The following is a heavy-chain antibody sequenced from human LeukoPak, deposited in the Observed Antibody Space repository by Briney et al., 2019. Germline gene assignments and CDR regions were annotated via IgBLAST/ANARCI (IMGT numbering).Heavy chain of an antibody. J-gene: IGHJ1*01. V-gene: IGHV3-21*01. D-gene: IGHD2-21*02. CDR3: ARGYCGGDCYGD. Sequence: GGSLRLSCAASGFTFSSYNMNWVRQAPGEGLEWVSYMSGSSNYIYYADSVKGRFTISRDNTKSSLYLQMNSLRAEDMAAYYCARGYCGGDCYGDWGQGTLVTVSS. CDR2: MSGSSNYI. CDR1: GFTFSSYN.